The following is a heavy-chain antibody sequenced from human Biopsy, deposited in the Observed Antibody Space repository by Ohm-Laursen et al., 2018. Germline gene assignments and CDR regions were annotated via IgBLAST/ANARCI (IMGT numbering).Heavy chain of an antibody. CDR1: GDSISTYY. CDR2: IYYTGNT. J-gene: IGHJ2*01. D-gene: IGHD3-22*01. V-gene: IGHV4-59*01. Sequence: SETLSLTCTVSGDSISTYYWSWIRQPPGKGLQWIGYIYYTGNTDYNPSLQSRVTISVDTSKSHFSLRLRSMTPADTAMYYCARDRGYYSDRTVPGYFDLWGRGTLVTVSS. CDR3: ARDRGYYSDRTVPGYFDL.